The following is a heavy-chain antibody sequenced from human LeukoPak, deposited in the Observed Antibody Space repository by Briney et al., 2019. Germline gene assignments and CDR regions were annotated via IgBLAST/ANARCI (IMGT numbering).Heavy chain of an antibody. CDR1: GGSFSGYY. CDR3: ARGSGMGARFFDY. J-gene: IGHJ4*02. Sequence: PSETLSLTCAVYGGSFSGYYWSWIRQPPGKGLEWIGEINHSGSTNYNPSLKSRVTISVDTSKNQFSLKLSSVTAADTAVYYCARGSGMGARFFDYWGQGTLVTVSS. V-gene: IGHV4-34*01. D-gene: IGHD1-26*01. CDR2: INHSGST.